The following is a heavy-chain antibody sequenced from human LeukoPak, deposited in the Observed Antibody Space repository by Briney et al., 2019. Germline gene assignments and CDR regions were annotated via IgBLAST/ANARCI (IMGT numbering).Heavy chain of an antibody. V-gene: IGHV3-30*18. CDR1: GFTFSSYG. Sequence: GGSLRLSCAASGFTFSSYGMHWVREAPGKGLEWVAVISHDGGRPSYADSVKGRFTISRDNSKNTLYLQMSSLGPEDTAVYYCAKGRTIWWWFDASAIWGQGTMVTVSS. D-gene: IGHD2-21*01. CDR3: AKGRTIWWWFDASAI. CDR2: ISHDGGRP. J-gene: IGHJ3*02.